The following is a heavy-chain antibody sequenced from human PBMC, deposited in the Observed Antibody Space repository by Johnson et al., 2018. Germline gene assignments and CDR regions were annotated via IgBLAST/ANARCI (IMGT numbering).Heavy chain of an antibody. V-gene: IGHV3-21*01. CDR3: ARDATIFGVEDAFDI. CDR2: ISSSSSYI. CDR1: GFTFSSYS. J-gene: IGHJ3*02. Sequence: EVQLVESGGGLVKPGGSLRLSCAASGFTFSSYSMNWVRQAPGKGLEWVSSISSSSSYIYYADSVKGRFTISRDNAKNSLYLPMNSLRAEDTAVYYCARDATIFGVEDAFDIWGQGTMVTVSS. D-gene: IGHD3-3*01.